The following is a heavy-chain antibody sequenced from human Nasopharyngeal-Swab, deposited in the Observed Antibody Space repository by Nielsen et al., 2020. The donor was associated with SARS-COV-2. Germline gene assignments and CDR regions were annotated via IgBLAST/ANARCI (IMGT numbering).Heavy chain of an antibody. D-gene: IGHD5-18*01. J-gene: IGHJ4*02. Sequence: GESLKISCAASGFTFSSYSMNWVRQAPGKGLEWISSISSSSSYIYYADSVKGRLTISRDSAKNSLYLQMNSLRAEDTAVYYCARDQGYSYGSYFDYWGQGTLVTVSS. CDR2: ISSSSSYI. CDR1: GFTFSSYS. V-gene: IGHV3-21*01. CDR3: ARDQGYSYGSYFDY.